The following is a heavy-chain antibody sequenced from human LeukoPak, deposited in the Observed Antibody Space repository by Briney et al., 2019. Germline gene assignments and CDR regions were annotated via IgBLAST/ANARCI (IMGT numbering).Heavy chain of an antibody. Sequence: SETLSLTCTVSGGSISSYYWSWIRQPPGKGLEWIGYIYYSGNTNYNPSLQSRVTISVDTSKDQFSLKLGSVTAADTAVYYCARDRGPFGYWGQGTLVTVSS. V-gene: IGHV4-59*01. J-gene: IGHJ4*02. D-gene: IGHD3-10*01. CDR2: IYYSGNT. CDR1: GGSISSYY. CDR3: ARDRGPFGY.